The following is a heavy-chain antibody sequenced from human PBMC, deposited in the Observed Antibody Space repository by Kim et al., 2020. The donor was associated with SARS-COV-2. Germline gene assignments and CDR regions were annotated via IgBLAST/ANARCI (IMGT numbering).Heavy chain of an antibody. J-gene: IGHJ4*02. CDR2: IKSKTDGGTT. CDR3: TTAGYTQQLPRPFDY. D-gene: IGHD6-13*01. CDR1: GFTFSNAW. V-gene: IGHV3-15*01. Sequence: GGSLRLSCAASGFTFSNAWMSWVRQAPGKGLEWVGRIKSKTDGGTTDYAAPVKGRFTISRDDSKNTLFLQMNSLKSEDTAVYYCTTAGYTQQLPRPFDYWGQGTLVTVSS.